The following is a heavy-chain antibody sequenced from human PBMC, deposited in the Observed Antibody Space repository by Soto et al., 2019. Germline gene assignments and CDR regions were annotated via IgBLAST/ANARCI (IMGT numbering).Heavy chain of an antibody. Sequence: PGGSLRLSCAASGFTFSSYAMSWVRQAPGKGLEWVSAISGSGGSTYYADSVKGRFTISRDNSKNTLYLQMNSLRAEDTAVYYCAKDQSQDDFWSGYSSQFCDYWGQGTLVTVSS. CDR3: AKDQSQDDFWSGYSSQFCDY. J-gene: IGHJ4*02. V-gene: IGHV3-23*01. CDR2: ISGSGGST. CDR1: GFTFSSYA. D-gene: IGHD3-3*01.